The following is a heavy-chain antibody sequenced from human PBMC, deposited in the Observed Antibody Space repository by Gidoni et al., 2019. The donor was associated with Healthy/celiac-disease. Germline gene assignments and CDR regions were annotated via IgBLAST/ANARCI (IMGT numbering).Heavy chain of an antibody. CDR2: ISGSGGST. J-gene: IGHJ3*02. CDR3: AKGEWELGAFDI. D-gene: IGHD1-26*01. CDR1: VFTFSSYA. V-gene: IGHV3-23*01. Sequence: EVQLLESGGGLVQPGGSLRLSCAASVFTFSSYALSWGRQAPGKGLKWVSAISGSGGSTYYADSVKGRFTISGDNSKNTLYLQMNSLRAEDTDVYYCAKGEWELGAFDIWGQGTMVTVSS.